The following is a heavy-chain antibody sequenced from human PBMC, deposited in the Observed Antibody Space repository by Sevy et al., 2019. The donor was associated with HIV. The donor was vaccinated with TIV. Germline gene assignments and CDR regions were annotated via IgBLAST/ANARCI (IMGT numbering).Heavy chain of an antibody. CDR1: GFTFSSYG. J-gene: IGHJ5*02. D-gene: IGHD6-19*01. V-gene: IGHV3-30*18. CDR2: ISYDGSNK. CDR3: AKEPVAGNPPNWFDP. Sequence: GGSLRLSCAASGFTFSSYGMHWVRHAPGKGLEWVAVISYDGSNKYYADSVKGRFTISRDNSKNTLYLQMNSLRAEDTAVYYCAKEPVAGNPPNWFDPWGQGTLVTVSS.